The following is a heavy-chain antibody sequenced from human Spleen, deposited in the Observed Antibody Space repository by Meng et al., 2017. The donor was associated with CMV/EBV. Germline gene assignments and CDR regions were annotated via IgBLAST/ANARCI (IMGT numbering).Heavy chain of an antibody. CDR3: ARDSMVRGYCSGGSCYSGVYY. Sequence: GESLKISCAASGFTFSSYAMSWVRQAAGKGLEWVSAISGGGGNTYYADSVKGRFTISRDNSKNTLYLQMNSLRAEDTAVYYCARDSMVRGYCSGGSCYSGVYYWGQGTLVTVSS. V-gene: IGHV3-23*01. J-gene: IGHJ4*02. CDR2: ISGGGGNT. D-gene: IGHD2-15*01. CDR1: GFTFSSYA.